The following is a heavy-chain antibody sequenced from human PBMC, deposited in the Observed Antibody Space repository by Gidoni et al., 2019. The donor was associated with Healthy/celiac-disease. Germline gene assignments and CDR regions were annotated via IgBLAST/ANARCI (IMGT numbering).Heavy chain of an antibody. CDR1: GGTFRRYA. V-gene: IGHV1-69*01. D-gene: IGHD2-2*01. Sequence: QVQLVQSGAEVKKPGSSVKVSCKAYGGTFRRYAISWVRQAPGQGLEWMGGIIPIFGTANYAQKFQGRVTITADESTSTAYMELSSLRSEDTAVYYCAREMGYCSSTSCYRFDYWGQGTLVTVSS. CDR3: AREMGYCSSTSCYRFDY. CDR2: IIPIFGTA. J-gene: IGHJ4*02.